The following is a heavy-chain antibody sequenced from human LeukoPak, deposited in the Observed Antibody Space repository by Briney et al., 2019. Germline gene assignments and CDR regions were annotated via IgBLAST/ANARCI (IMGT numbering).Heavy chain of an antibody. CDR2: INHSGST. CDR1: GGSFSGYY. CDR3: ARGSIAVAGTSTPSPPGY. J-gene: IGHJ4*02. D-gene: IGHD6-19*01. V-gene: IGHV4-34*01. Sequence: SETLSLTCAVYGGSFSGYYWSWIRQPPGKGLEWIGEINHSGSTNYNPSLKSRVTISVDTSKNQFSLKLSSVTAADTAVYYCARGSIAVAGTSTPSPPGYWGRGTLVTVSS.